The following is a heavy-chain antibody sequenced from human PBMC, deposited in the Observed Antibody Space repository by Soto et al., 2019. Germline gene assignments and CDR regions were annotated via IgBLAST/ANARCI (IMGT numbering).Heavy chain of an antibody. Sequence: ASVKVSCKVSGYTLTELSMHWVRQAPGKGLEWMGGFDPEDGETIYAQKFQGRVTMTEDTSTDTAYMELSSLRSEDTAVYYCATHPLLDSSVNWFDPWGQGTLVTVSS. CDR1: GYTLTELS. D-gene: IGHD6-25*01. V-gene: IGHV1-24*01. CDR2: FDPEDGET. J-gene: IGHJ5*02. CDR3: ATHPLLDSSVNWFDP.